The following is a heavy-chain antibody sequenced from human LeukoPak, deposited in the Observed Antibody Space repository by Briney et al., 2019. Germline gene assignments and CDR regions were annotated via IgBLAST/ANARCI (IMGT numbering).Heavy chain of an antibody. Sequence: GGSLRLSCAASGFTFSSYGMHWVRQAPGKGLEWVAVIWYDGSNKYYADSVKGRLTISRDNSKNTLYLQMDSLRAEDTAVYYCAREAGAVAVPHDYWGQGTLVTVSS. J-gene: IGHJ4*02. CDR2: IWYDGSNK. V-gene: IGHV3-33*01. CDR1: GFTFSSYG. CDR3: AREAGAVAVPHDY. D-gene: IGHD6-19*01.